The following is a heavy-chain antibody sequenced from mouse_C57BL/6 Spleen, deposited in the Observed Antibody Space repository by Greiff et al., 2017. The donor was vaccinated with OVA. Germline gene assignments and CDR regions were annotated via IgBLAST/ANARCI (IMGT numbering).Heavy chain of an antibody. CDR2: IWSDGST. CDR3: ARQRDYYGSSPFAY. CDR1: GFSLTSYG. Sequence: VQGVESGPGLVAPSQSLSITCTVSGFSLTSYGVHWVRQPPGKGLEWLVLIWSDGSTTYNSALKSRLSISKDNSKSQVFLKMNSLQTDDTAMYYCARQRDYYGSSPFAYWGQGTLVTVSA. J-gene: IGHJ3*01. D-gene: IGHD1-1*01. V-gene: IGHV2-6-1*01.